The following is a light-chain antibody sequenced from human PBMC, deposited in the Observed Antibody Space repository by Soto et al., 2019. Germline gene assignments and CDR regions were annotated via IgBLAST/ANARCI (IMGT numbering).Light chain of an antibody. CDR1: QSVSRNY. CDR3: LHYGDSPIYT. J-gene: IGKJ3*01. Sequence: EIVLTQSPGTLSLSPGATATLSCRASQSVSRNYLAWFQQKPGQAPRLLIHGASSRAAGTPDRFSGSGSGTDFTLTISRLEPEDFAVYYCLHYGDSPIYTFGPGTKVDFK. CDR2: GAS. V-gene: IGKV3-20*01.